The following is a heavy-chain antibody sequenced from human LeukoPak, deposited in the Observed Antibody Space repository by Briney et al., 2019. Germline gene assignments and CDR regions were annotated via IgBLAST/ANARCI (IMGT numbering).Heavy chain of an antibody. CDR1: GGSISSSSYY. V-gene: IGHV4-39*01. J-gene: IGHJ4*02. D-gene: IGHD5-18*01. CDR2: IYYSGST. Sequence: SETLSLTCTVSGGSISSSSYYWGWIRQPPGKGLEWIGSIYYSGSTYYNPSLKSRVTISVDTSKNQFPLKLSSVTAADTAVYYCARLHVDTAMDFDYWGQGTLVTVSS. CDR3: ARLHVDTAMDFDY.